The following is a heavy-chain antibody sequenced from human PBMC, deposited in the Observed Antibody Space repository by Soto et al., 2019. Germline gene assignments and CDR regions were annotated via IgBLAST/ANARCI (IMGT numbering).Heavy chain of an antibody. D-gene: IGHD6-19*01. CDR1: GFSFSSYA. J-gene: IGHJ6*02. Sequence: GGSLRLSCAASGFSFSSYAMSWVRQAPGKWLEWVSAISGSVVSTYYADSVKGRFTISRDSSKNTLYLQMNSLRAEDTAVYYCAKGSSSGWAYYYYGMDVWGQGTTVTVSS. CDR3: AKGSSSGWAYYYYGMDV. CDR2: ISGSVVST. V-gene: IGHV3-23*01.